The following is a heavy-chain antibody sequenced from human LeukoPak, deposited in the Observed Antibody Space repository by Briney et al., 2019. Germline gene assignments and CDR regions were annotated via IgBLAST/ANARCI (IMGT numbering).Heavy chain of an antibody. Sequence: PRGSLRLSRAASRFTLREFEINSGCQAPGKGLEWLSYIGTIGSPIYYADSVKGRFTISRDNARNSLCLHMNTLRFEDTAVYYCASFYDSSGRGYWGQGTLVTVSS. D-gene: IGHD3-22*01. CDR1: RFTLREFE. V-gene: IGHV3-48*03. CDR2: IGTIGSPI. J-gene: IGHJ4*02. CDR3: ASFYDSSGRGY.